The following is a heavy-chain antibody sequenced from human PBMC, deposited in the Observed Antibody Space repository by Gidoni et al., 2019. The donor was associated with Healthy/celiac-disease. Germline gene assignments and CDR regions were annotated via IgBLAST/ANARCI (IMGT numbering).Heavy chain of an antibody. Sequence: QVQLQQWGAGLLKPSESLSLTSAVYGGSFSGSYWSWIRQTPGKGLEWIGEINHSGSTNYNPYLKSRVTISVDTSKNQFSLKLSSVTDADTAVYSCARGINSSSPRGVGFDPWGQGTLVTVSS. CDR3: ARGINSSSPRGVGFDP. V-gene: IGHV4-34*01. D-gene: IGHD6-6*01. J-gene: IGHJ5*02. CDR2: INHSGST. CDR1: GGSFSGSY.